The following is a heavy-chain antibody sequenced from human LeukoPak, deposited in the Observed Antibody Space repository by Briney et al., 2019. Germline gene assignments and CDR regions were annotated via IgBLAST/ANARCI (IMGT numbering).Heavy chain of an antibody. D-gene: IGHD3-3*01. Sequence: PGGSLRLSCAASGFYFSSYWMSWVRQAPGKGLEWVANIKQDGSEKYYVDSVKGRFTISRDNAKNSLSLHMNSLRAEDTAVYYCARHLRFAGVDYSGQGTLVTVSS. J-gene: IGHJ4*02. CDR1: GFYFSSYW. V-gene: IGHV3-7*01. CDR2: IKQDGSEK. CDR3: ARHLRFAGVDY.